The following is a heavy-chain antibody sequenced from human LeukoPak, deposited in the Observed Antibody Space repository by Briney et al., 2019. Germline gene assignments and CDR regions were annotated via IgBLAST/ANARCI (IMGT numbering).Heavy chain of an antibody. CDR1: GYTFTSYD. D-gene: IGHD6-19*01. CDR2: MNPNSGNT. CDR3: ARGARVAVLQYNWFDP. V-gene: IGHV1-8*01. Sequence: GASVKVSCKASGYTFTSYDINWVRRATGQGLEWMGWMNPNSGNTGYAQKFQGRVTMTRNTSISTAYMELSSLRSEDTAVYYCARGARVAVLQYNWFDPWGQGTLVTVSS. J-gene: IGHJ5*02.